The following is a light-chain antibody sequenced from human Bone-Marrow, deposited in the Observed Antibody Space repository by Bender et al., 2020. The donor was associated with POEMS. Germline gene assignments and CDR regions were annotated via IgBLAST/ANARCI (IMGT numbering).Light chain of an antibody. V-gene: IGLV3-21*02. J-gene: IGLJ2*01. CDR1: NIGSYS. Sequence: SYVLTQPPSVSVAPGQTARITCGGNNIGSYSVHWYQQKPGQAPVLVVYDDSDRPSGIPERFSGSNSGNTASLTISGLQAEDEADYYCCSYADSSTPVVFGGGTKLTVL. CDR2: DDS. CDR3: CSYADSSTPVV.